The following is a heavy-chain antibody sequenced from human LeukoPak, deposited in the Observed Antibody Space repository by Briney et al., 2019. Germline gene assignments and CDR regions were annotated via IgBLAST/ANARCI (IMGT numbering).Heavy chain of an antibody. Sequence: PGGSLRLSCAASGFSLRSSEMNWVRQAPGKGPEWVAHINSTDNVEYYTDSVRGRFTMSRDNAKDLLYLQMNSLRAEDTAVYYCARGSSGWFYYYYGMDVWGQGTTVTVSS. J-gene: IGHJ6*02. V-gene: IGHV3-48*03. D-gene: IGHD6-19*01. CDR1: GFSLRSSE. CDR2: INSTDNVE. CDR3: ARGSSGWFYYYYGMDV.